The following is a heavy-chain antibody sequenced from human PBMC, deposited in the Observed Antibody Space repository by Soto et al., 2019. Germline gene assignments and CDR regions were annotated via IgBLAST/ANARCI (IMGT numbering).Heavy chain of an antibody. D-gene: IGHD6-6*01. J-gene: IGHJ4*02. CDR2: ISGSDDST. Sequence: GGSLRLSCAASGFPFSSYAMSWVRQAPGKELEWVSVISGSDDSTYYADSVKGRFTISRDNSKNTLYLQMNSLRAEDTAVYYCAKRSSSSTFDYWGQGTLVTVSS. CDR3: AKRSSSSTFDY. V-gene: IGHV3-23*01. CDR1: GFPFSSYA.